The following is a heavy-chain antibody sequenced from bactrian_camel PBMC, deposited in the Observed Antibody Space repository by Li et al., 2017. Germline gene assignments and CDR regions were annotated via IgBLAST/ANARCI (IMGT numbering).Heavy chain of an antibody. J-gene: IGHJ4*01. CDR3: AAAAGLFGGTCHDVRSVDY. Sequence: HVQLVESGGGSVKPGGSLRLSCAAPGNDYTAYSMAWFRVVPGNQREAVACIDKEGRAAYADSVKGRFTISQDKAKNTLYLQMNNLRPEDTAMYYCAAAAGLFGGTCHDVRSVDYGGQGTQVTV. V-gene: IGHV3S53*01. CDR2: IDKEGRA. CDR1: GNDYTAYS. D-gene: IGHD7*01.